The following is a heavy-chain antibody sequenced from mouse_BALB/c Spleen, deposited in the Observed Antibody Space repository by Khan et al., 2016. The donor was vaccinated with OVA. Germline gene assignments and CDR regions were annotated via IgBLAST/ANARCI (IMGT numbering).Heavy chain of an antibody. Sequence: QVQLKESGPGLVAPSQSLSITCTVSGLSLTNYGVHLLHQPPGKGLAWLGVIWAGGSTNYNSSLMSRLSISKDNSKGQVFLKMNSLQTDDIAMYYCAILYGDEPYWGQGTMVTVSA. CDR1: GLSLTNYG. CDR2: IWAGGST. D-gene: IGHD2-13*01. CDR3: AILYGDEPY. J-gene: IGHJ3*01. V-gene: IGHV2-9*02.